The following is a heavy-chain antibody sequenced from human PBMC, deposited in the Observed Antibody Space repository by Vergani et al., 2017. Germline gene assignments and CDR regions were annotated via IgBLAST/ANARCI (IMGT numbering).Heavy chain of an antibody. CDR1: GYTFTSYA. D-gene: IGHD6-6*01. CDR3: ARGSSSSSVDYYYYYGMDV. V-gene: IGHV1-69*13. CDR2: IIPIFGTA. J-gene: IGHJ6*02. Sequence: QVQLVQPGAEVKKPGASVKVSCKASGYTFTSYAMHWVRQAPGQRLEWMGRIIPIFGTATYAQKFQGRVTITADESTSTAYMELSSLRSEDTAVYYCARGSSSSSVDYYYYYGMDVWGQGTTVTVSS.